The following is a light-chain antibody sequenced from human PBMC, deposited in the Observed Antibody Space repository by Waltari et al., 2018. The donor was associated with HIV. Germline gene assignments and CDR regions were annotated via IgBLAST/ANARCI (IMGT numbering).Light chain of an antibody. CDR3: QTWGTGIQV. V-gene: IGLV4-69*01. CDR2: LNSHGSH. J-gene: IGLJ3*02. CDR1: LGHSSYA. Sequence: HLVLTQSPSPSASLGASVRLTCNPRLGHSSYAIAWHQQQPENAPRFLMKLNSHGSHNKGDGVPDRFSGSSSGAVRYLTITSLQSDDEADYYCQTWGTGIQVFGGGTKLTVL.